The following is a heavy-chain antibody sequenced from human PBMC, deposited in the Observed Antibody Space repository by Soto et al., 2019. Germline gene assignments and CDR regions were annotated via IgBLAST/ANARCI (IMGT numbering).Heavy chain of an antibody. V-gene: IGHV4-34*01. Sequence: SETLSLTCAVYGGSFSGYYWSWIRQPPGKGLEWIGEINHSGSTNYNPSLKSRVTISVDTSKNQFSRKLSSVTAADTAVYYCARGLYGSGSYSMPYYYGMDVWGQGTTVTVSS. J-gene: IGHJ6*02. CDR3: ARGLYGSGSYSMPYYYGMDV. D-gene: IGHD3-10*01. CDR1: GGSFSGYY. CDR2: INHSGST.